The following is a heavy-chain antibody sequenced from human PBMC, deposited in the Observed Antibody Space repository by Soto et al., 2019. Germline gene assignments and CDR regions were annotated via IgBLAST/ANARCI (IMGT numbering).Heavy chain of an antibody. D-gene: IGHD3-16*01. CDR1: GFTVSTYG. V-gene: IGHV3-30*03. J-gene: IGHJ4*02. Sequence: QVQLVESGGGVVQPGRSLRLSCAVSGFTVSTYGMHWVRQAPGKGLEWVAVISRDGGTKYYADSVKGRFTISRDNSKNTLYLQMNSLRAEDTAVYYCARGQTGGGVYWGQGTLVTVSS. CDR3: ARGQTGGGVY. CDR2: ISRDGGTK.